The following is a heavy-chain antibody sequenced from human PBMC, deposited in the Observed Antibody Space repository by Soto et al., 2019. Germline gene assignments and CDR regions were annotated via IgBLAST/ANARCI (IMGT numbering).Heavy chain of an antibody. CDR2: IGTAGDT. Sequence: GGSLRLSCAASGFTFSSYDMHWVRQATGKGLEWVSAIGTAGDTYYPGSVKGRFTISRENAKNSLYLQMNSLRAEDTAVYYCARDTGSYYAFDIWGQGTMVTVSS. D-gene: IGHD1-26*01. J-gene: IGHJ3*02. CDR1: GFTFSSYD. V-gene: IGHV3-13*01. CDR3: ARDTGSYYAFDI.